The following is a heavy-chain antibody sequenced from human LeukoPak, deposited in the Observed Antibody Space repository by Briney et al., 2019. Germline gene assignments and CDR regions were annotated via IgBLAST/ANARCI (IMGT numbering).Heavy chain of an antibody. J-gene: IGHJ4*02. Sequence: GGSLRLSCAASGFTFSDYYMSWIRQAPGKGLEWVSYISDSSGYTKDADSVKGRFTISRDNAKKSLYLQMNSLRVEDTAVYYCARDFDGSGSSYWGQGTLVTVSS. CDR2: ISDSSGYT. CDR3: ARDFDGSGSSY. D-gene: IGHD3-10*01. CDR1: GFTFSDYY. V-gene: IGHV3-11*06.